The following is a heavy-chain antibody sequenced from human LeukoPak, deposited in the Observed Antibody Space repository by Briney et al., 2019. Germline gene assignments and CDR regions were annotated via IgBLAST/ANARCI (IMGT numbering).Heavy chain of an antibody. J-gene: IGHJ4*02. D-gene: IGHD3-22*01. Sequence: ASVRVSCKASGGTFSSYAISWVRQAPGQGLEWMGGIIPIFGTANYAQKLEGRVTITTDESTSTAYMELSSLRSEDTAVYYCARVPRDYYDSSGHYFDYWGQGTLVTVSS. CDR2: IIPIFGTA. CDR1: GGTFSSYA. CDR3: ARVPRDYYDSSGHYFDY. V-gene: IGHV1-69*05.